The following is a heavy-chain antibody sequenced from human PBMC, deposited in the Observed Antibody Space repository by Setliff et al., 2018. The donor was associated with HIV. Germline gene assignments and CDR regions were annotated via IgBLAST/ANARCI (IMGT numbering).Heavy chain of an antibody. J-gene: IGHJ6*03. CDR1: GGSISSYY. V-gene: IGHV4-4*07. CDR3: AGGYSSPYYYYYYMDV. CDR2: IYTSGST. D-gene: IGHD5-18*01. Sequence: KPSETLSLTCTVSGGSISSYYWSWIRQPAGKGLEWIGRIYTSGSTNYNPSLKSRVTMSVDTSKNQFSLKLSSVTAADTAVYYCAGGYSSPYYYYYYMDVWGKGTTVTVSS.